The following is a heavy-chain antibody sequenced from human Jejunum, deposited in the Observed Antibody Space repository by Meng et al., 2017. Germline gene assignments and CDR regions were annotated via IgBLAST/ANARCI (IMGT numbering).Heavy chain of an antibody. CDR1: GASVNSGSYY. D-gene: IGHD3-10*01. Sequence: SETLSLTCTVSGASVNSGSYYWRWIRQPPGKGLEWIGFMYYNEKTNYNLSLKSRVTISVDTSKNQFSLKLTSVTAADTAMYYCARGRDYYGSGNYYNTNWFGPWGQGTLVTVSS. CDR3: ARGRDYYGSGNYYNTNWFGP. V-gene: IGHV4-61*01. J-gene: IGHJ5*02. CDR2: MYYNEKT.